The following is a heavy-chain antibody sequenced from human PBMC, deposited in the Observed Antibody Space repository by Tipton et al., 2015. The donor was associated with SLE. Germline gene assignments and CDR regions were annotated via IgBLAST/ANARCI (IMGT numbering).Heavy chain of an antibody. CDR2: IYYSGST. J-gene: IGHJ3*02. Sequence: TLSLTCTVSGGSISSSSYYWSWIRQPPGKGLEWIGYIYYSGSTNYNPSLKSRVTISVDTSKNQFSLKLSSVTAADTAVYYCAREGDSSGWFTGDAFEIWGQGTMVTVSS. V-gene: IGHV4-61*01. CDR3: AREGDSSGWFTGDAFEI. CDR1: GGSISSSSYY. D-gene: IGHD6-19*01.